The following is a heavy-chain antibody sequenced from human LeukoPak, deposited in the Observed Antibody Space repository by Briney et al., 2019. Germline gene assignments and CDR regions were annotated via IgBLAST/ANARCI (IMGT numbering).Heavy chain of an antibody. CDR1: GFSFRDYP. CDR2: ISAGADVI. CDR3: AKDQSIAAGVDY. D-gene: IGHD6-6*01. V-gene: IGHV3-23*01. Sequence: GGSLRLSCEAAGFSFRDYPMGWVRRASGKRLEWVSGISAGADVIFYADPVKGRFTISRDNSKNTLYLQMNSLRAEDTAVYYCAKDQSIAAGVDYWGQGTLVTVSS. J-gene: IGHJ4*02.